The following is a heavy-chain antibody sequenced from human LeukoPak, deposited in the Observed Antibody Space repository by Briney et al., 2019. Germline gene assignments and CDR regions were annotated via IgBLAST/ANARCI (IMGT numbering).Heavy chain of an antibody. Sequence: SETLSLTCTVSGGSISSSSYYWGWLRQPPGKGLEWIGSIYYTDSTYNNPSLRSRVTISVDASKNQFSLRRSSVTAADTAGYYCARVTGYMIEDYFDYWGQGTLVTVSS. J-gene: IGHJ4*02. D-gene: IGHD3-22*01. V-gene: IGHV4-39*07. CDR3: ARVTGYMIEDYFDY. CDR2: IYYTDST. CDR1: GGSISSSSYY.